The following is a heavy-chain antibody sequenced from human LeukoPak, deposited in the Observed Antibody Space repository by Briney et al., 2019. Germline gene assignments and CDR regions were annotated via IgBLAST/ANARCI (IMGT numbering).Heavy chain of an antibody. CDR2: IYNSGSA. J-gene: IGHJ4*02. V-gene: IGHV4-61*01. CDR3: ARGRGL. D-gene: IGHD3-10*01. CDR1: GGSVSSDSHY. Sequence: SETLSLTCTVSGGSVSSDSHYWSWIRQPPGEGLEWIGWIYNSGSANYNPSLKSRVTISVDTSKNQFSLKLSSVTAADTAVYYCARGRGLWGQGTLVTVSS.